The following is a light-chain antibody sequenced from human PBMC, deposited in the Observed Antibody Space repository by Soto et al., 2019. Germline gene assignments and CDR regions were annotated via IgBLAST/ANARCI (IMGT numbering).Light chain of an antibody. CDR2: DAS. J-gene: IGKJ5*01. CDR1: HSVTTH. V-gene: IGKV3-11*01. Sequence: EIVLPQYPDTVSLSPGERSTLSCWASHSVTTHLAWFQQRPGQTPRLLIYDASTRAPGIPARFSGRGSGADFTLTISSLEPEDFAVYYCQQRSDSITFGQGTRLEIK. CDR3: QQRSDSIT.